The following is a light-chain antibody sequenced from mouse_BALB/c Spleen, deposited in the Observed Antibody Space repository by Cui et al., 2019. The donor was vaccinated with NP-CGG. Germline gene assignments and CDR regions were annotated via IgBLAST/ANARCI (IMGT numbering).Light chain of an antibody. Sequence: QAVVTQEYALTTSPGETVTLTCRSSTGAVTTSNYANWVQEKPDHLFTGLIGGTNNRAPGVPARFSGSLIGDKAALTITGAQTEDKAIYFCALWYSNHWVFGGGTKLTVL. J-gene: IGLJ1*01. V-gene: IGLV1*01. CDR3: ALWYSNHWV. CDR2: GTN. CDR1: TGAVTTSNY.